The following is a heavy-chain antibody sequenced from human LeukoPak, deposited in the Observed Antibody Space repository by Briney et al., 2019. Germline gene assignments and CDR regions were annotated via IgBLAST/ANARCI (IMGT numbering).Heavy chain of an antibody. V-gene: IGHV3-74*01. CDR2: INSDGSTT. CDR1: GFTFSNYL. CDR3: ARGWSYFDY. D-gene: IGHD2-15*01. J-gene: IGHJ4*02. Sequence: LPGGSLRLSCAASGFTFSNYLMHWVRQAPGKGLVWVSRINSDGSTTGYADSVKGRFTISRDNAKNTLYLQMNSLRAEDTAVYYCARGWSYFDYWGQGSLVTVSS.